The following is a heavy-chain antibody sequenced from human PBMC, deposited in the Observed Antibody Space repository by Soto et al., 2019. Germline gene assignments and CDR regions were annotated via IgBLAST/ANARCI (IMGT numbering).Heavy chain of an antibody. CDR1: GFTFSSYS. Sequence: EVQLVESGGGLVKPGGSLRLSCAASGFTFSSYSMNWVRQAPGKGLEWVSSIFISSSYIYYADSVKGRFTISRDNAKNSLYQQMNSLRADDTAVYYCARVSYGGSYWSEFDCWGQGTLVTVSS. CDR3: ARVSYGGSYWSEFDC. D-gene: IGHD1-26*01. CDR2: IFISSSYI. J-gene: IGHJ4*02. V-gene: IGHV3-21*01.